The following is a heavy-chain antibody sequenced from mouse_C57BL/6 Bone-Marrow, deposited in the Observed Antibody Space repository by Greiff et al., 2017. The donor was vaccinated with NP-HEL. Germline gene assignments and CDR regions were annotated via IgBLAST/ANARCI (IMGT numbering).Heavy chain of an antibody. V-gene: IGHV5-2*03. CDR3: ARRGTGLPYWYFDV. Sequence: EVMLVESGGGLVQPGESLKLSCESNEYEFPSHDMSWVRKTPEKRLELVAAINSDGGSTYYPDTMERRFIISRDNTKKTLYLRMSSLRSEDTALYYCARRGTGLPYWYFDVWGTGTTVTVSS. J-gene: IGHJ1*03. CDR2: INSDGGST. CDR1: EYEFPSHD. D-gene: IGHD2-4*01.